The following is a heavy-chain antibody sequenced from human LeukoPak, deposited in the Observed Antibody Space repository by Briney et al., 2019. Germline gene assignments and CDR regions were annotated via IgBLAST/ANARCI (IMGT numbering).Heavy chain of an antibody. Sequence: ASVKVSCKASGYTFTSYYITWMRQAPGQGLEWMGWISAYNGNTNYAQKLQGRVIMTTDTSTSTAYMELRSLRSDDTAVYYCAIARGGGNWFDPWGQGTLVTVSS. CDR3: AIARGGGNWFDP. V-gene: IGHV1-18*01. CDR1: GYTFTSYY. J-gene: IGHJ5*02. CDR2: ISAYNGNT. D-gene: IGHD3-10*01.